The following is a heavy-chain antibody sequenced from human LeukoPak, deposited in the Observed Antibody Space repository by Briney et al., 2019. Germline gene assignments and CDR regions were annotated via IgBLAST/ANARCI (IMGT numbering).Heavy chain of an antibody. V-gene: IGHV1-2*02. J-gene: IGHJ4*02. CDR2: INPNSGDI. D-gene: IGHD4-11*01. Sequence: VASVRVSCKASGYTFTAYFMHLVRQAPGQGLEWMGWINPNSGDIVYAQKFQGRVTMTRDTFITTAYMELSGLTSDDTAVYYCSRGGYSNGGHWGQGTLVTVFS. CDR3: SRGGYSNGGH. CDR1: GYTFTAYF.